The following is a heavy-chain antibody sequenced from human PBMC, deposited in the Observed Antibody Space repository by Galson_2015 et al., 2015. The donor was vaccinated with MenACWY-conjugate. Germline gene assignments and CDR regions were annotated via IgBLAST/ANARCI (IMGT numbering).Heavy chain of an antibody. V-gene: IGHV3-30*04. Sequence: PLRLSCAASGFTFSTYAMHWVRQAPGKGLEWVAFISYDGSDKSYADSVKGRFTISRDNSKNTLYLQMNSLRTEDTAIYYCARDSSIGRHLPCDSWGQGTLVTVSS. J-gene: IGHJ4*02. CDR3: ARDSSIGRHLPCDS. CDR1: GFTFSTYA. D-gene: IGHD2-21*01. CDR2: ISYDGSDK.